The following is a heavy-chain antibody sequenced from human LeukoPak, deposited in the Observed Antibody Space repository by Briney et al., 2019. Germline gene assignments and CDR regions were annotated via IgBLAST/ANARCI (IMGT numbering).Heavy chain of an antibody. CDR1: GGSISSSSYY. Sequence: SETLSLTCTVSGGSISSSSYYWSWIRQPPGKGLEWIGEINHSGSTNYNPSLKSRVTISVDTSKNQFSLKLSSVTAADTAVYYCARAVRRNYYYYYYMDVWGKGTTVTVSS. CDR2: INHSGST. CDR3: ARAVRRNYYYYYYMDV. V-gene: IGHV4-39*07. J-gene: IGHJ6*03. D-gene: IGHD3-10*01.